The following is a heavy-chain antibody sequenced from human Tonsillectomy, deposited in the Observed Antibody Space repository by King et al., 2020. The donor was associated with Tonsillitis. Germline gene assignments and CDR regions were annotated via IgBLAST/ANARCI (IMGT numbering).Heavy chain of an antibody. CDR2: IISCSTYI. V-gene: IGHV3-21*01. Sequence: VQLVESGGGLVKPGGSLRLSCAASGFTFSTYSMNWVRQAPGKGLEWVSSIISCSTYIYYADSVKGRFTISRDNAKNSLYLQMNSLRAKYTAVYYCARDLGATGTTDLYYYFYYGMDVWGQGTTVTVSS. CDR1: GFTFSTYS. CDR3: ARDLGATGTTDLYYYFYYGMDV. D-gene: IGHD1-7*01. J-gene: IGHJ6*02.